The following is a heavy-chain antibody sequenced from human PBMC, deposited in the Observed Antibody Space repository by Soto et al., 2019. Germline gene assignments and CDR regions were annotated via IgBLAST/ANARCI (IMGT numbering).Heavy chain of an antibody. CDR2: INAGNGNT. V-gene: IGHV1-3*05. J-gene: IGHJ4*02. CDR1: GYTFTSYA. CDR3: ARVLVGATPVDY. D-gene: IGHD1-26*01. Sequence: QVQLVQSGAEEKKPGASVKVSCKACGYTFTSYAMHWVRQAPGQRLEWMGWINAGNGNTKYSQKFQGRVTITRDTSASTAYMELSSLRSEDTAVYYCARVLVGATPVDYWGQGTLVTVSS.